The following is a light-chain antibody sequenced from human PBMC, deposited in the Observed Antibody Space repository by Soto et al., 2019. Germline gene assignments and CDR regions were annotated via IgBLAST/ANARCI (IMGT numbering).Light chain of an antibody. CDR3: QSYDSSLSGNYV. CDR2: GNT. Sequence: QSVLTQPPSVSGAPGQGVTISCTGSTSDIGAGFDVHWYQQLPGKAPKLLIYGNTNRPSGVPDRFSGSKSGSSASLAITGLQAEDEADYYCQSYDSSLSGNYVFGTGTSVTVL. CDR1: TSDIGAGFD. J-gene: IGLJ1*01. V-gene: IGLV1-40*01.